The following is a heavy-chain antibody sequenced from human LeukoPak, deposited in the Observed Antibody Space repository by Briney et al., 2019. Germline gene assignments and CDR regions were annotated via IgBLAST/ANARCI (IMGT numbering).Heavy chain of an antibody. V-gene: IGHV3-53*01. J-gene: IGHJ4*02. CDR1: GFTVSSNH. Sequence: GGSLRLSCAASGFTVSSNHMSWVRQAPGKGLEWVSVIYSGGSTYYADSVKGRFTISRDNSKNTLYLQMNSLRAEDTAVYYCTRDQATVFGYFTYWGQGTLVTVSS. CDR2: IYSGGST. D-gene: IGHD3-3*01. CDR3: TRDQATVFGYFTY.